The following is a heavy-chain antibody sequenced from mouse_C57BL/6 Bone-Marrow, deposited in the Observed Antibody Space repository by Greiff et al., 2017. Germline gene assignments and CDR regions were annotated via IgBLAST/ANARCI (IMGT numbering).Heavy chain of an antibody. CDR2: IDPETGGT. V-gene: IGHV1-15*01. CDR3: TRSRNYYGSSYSFAY. J-gene: IGHJ3*01. D-gene: IGHD1-1*01. Sequence: QVQLKESGAELVRPGASVTLSCKASGYTFTDYEMHWVKQTPVHGLEWIGAIDPETGGTAYNQKFKGKAILTADKSSSTAYMELRSLTSEDSAVYYCTRSRNYYGSSYSFAYWGQGTLVTVSA. CDR1: GYTFTDYE.